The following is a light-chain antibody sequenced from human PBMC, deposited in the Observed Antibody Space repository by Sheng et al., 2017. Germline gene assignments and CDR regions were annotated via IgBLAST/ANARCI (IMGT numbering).Light chain of an antibody. CDR2: DVT. Sequence: QSALTQPASVSGSPGQSITISCTGTSSDVGGYNFVSWYQHHPGKAPKLMIYDVTNRPSGVSNRFSGSKSGNTASLTISGLQAEDEADYYCCSYAGWYTYVFGSGTNVNVL. CDR3: CSYAGWYTYV. J-gene: IGLJ1*01. V-gene: IGLV2-14*03. CDR1: SSDVGGYNF.